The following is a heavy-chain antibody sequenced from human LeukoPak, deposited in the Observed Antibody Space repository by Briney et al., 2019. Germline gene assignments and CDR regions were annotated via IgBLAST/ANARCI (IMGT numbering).Heavy chain of an antibody. J-gene: IGHJ3*02. D-gene: IGHD3-22*01. CDR3: AKGQYYYDSSLSGAFDI. Sequence: PGGSLRLSCAASGFTFSSYSMNWVRQAPGKGLEWVSSISSSSSYIYYADSVKGRFTISRDNAKNSLYLQMNSLRAEDTAVYYCAKGQYYYDSSLSGAFDIWGQGTMVTVSS. V-gene: IGHV3-21*01. CDR2: ISSSSSYI. CDR1: GFTFSSYS.